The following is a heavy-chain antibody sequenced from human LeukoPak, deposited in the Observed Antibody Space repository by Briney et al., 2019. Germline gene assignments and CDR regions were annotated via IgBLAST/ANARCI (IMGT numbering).Heavy chain of an antibody. V-gene: IGHV6-1*01. J-gene: IGHJ4*02. CDR1: GDSVSSNSAA. D-gene: IGHD3-22*01. CDR2: TYYRSKWYN. Sequence: SQTLSLTCAISGDSVSSNSAAWNWIRQSPSRGLEWLERTYYRSKWYNDYAVSVKSRITINPDTSKNQFSLQLNSVTPEDTAVYYCARDGYYCDSSGYCPFDYWGQGTLVTVSS. CDR3: ARDGYYCDSSGYCPFDY.